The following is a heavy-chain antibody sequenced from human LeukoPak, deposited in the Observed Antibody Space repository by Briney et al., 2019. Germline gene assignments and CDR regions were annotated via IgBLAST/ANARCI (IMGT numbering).Heavy chain of an antibody. CDR3: ASRAAAAPDYLYFDL. CDR1: GFTSSSYA. D-gene: IGHD6-25*01. CDR2: ISGSGRTK. Sequence: GGSLRLSCXXSGFTSSSYAMSWVRQAPGKGLEWVSRISGSGRTKDYADSVKRRFTISRDNSKNTLYLQLSNLRGADTALYCASRAAAAPDYLYFDLWGRGTLVTVSS. V-gene: IGHV3-23*01. J-gene: IGHJ2*01.